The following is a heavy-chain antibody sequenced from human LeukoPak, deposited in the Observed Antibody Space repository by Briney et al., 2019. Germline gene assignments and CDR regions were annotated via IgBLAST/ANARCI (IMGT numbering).Heavy chain of an antibody. CDR1: GGSVSSGSYY. CDR2: IYYSGST. Sequence: PSETLSLTCTVSGGSVSSGSYYWSWIRQPPGKGLEWIGYIYYSGSTNYNPSLKSRVTISVDTSKNQFSLKLSSVTAADTAVYYCARDSYGDHLDYWGQGTLVTVSS. J-gene: IGHJ4*02. D-gene: IGHD4-17*01. V-gene: IGHV4-61*01. CDR3: ARDSYGDHLDY.